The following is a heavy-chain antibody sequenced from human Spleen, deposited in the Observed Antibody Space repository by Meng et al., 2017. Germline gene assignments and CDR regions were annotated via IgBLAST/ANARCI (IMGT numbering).Heavy chain of an antibody. Sequence: QVQLVESGGGVVQPGRSLRLSCAASGFTISSYAMHWVRQVPGKGLEWVAVISHDGGNEYYADSVKGRFTISRDKSKNTLYLQMSTLSAEDTAVYYCASEYNYATTFDYWGQGTLVTVSS. J-gene: IGHJ4*02. CDR3: ASEYNYATTFDY. CDR2: ISHDGGNE. CDR1: GFTISSYA. D-gene: IGHD5-18*01. V-gene: IGHV3-30*04.